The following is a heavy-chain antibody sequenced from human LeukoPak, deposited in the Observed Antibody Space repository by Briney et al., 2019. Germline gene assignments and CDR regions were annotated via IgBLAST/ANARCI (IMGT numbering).Heavy chain of an antibody. CDR2: ISWDGVVI. CDR1: GFTFRSSA. D-gene: IGHD2-8*02. CDR3: AKDLETKYCIDY. V-gene: IGHV3-30*18. Sequence: GGSLRLSCVTSGFTFRSSAKHWVRQAPGRGLEWIAFISWDGVVIYYADSVKGRFTISRDTSKNTVSLQMDSLRAEDTAVYYCAKDLETKYCIDYWGQGALVTVSS. J-gene: IGHJ4*02.